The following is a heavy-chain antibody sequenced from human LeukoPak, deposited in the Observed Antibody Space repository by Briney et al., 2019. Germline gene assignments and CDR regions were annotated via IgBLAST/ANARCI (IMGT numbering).Heavy chain of an antibody. J-gene: IGHJ5*02. V-gene: IGHV4-39*07. Sequence: SETLSLTCTVSGGSISSSSYYWGWIRQPPGKGLEWIGSIYYSGSTYYNPSLKSRVTISVDTSKNQFSLKLSSVTAADTAVYYCARMNIVVVVAATRGLSWFDPWGQGTLVTVSS. CDR3: ARMNIVVVVAATRGLSWFDP. CDR1: GGSISSSSYY. CDR2: IYYSGST. D-gene: IGHD2-15*01.